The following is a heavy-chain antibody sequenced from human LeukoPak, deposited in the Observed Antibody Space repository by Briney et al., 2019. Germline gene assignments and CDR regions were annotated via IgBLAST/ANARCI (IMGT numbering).Heavy chain of an antibody. CDR1: GFTFSSFG. V-gene: IGHV3-48*04. Sequence: GGSLRLSCAASGFTFSSFGMNWVRQAPGKGLEWVSYISSSSSTIYYADSVKGRFTISRDNAKNTLYLQMNSLMAEDTAVYFCTRAGYSSGFDSWGQGTLVTVSS. CDR3: TRAGYSSGFDS. CDR2: ISSSSSTI. J-gene: IGHJ5*01. D-gene: IGHD6-19*01.